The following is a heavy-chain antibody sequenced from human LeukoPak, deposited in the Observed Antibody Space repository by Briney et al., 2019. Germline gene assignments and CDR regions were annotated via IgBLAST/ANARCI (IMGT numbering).Heavy chain of an antibody. Sequence: GGSLRLSCVASGFAFSSLSMSWVRQAPGKGLEWVQDISSSADNTHYADSVKVRFIIFRDNSKNTVFLQMNSLTVEDTAVYYCATGAAGSGWLSHDHWGQGTLVTVSS. V-gene: IGHV3-23*01. J-gene: IGHJ4*02. CDR3: ATGAAGSGWLSHDH. D-gene: IGHD6-19*01. CDR1: GFAFSSLS. CDR2: ISSSADNT.